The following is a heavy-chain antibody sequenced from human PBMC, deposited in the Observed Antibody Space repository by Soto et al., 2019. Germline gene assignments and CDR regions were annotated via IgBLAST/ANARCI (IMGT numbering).Heavy chain of an antibody. CDR2: ISGSGGST. CDR1: GFTFDEFG. J-gene: IGHJ3*02. D-gene: IGHD6-6*01. V-gene: IGHV3-23*01. Sequence: PGGSLRLSCAASGFTFDEFGMSWVRQVPGKGLEWVSAISGSGGSTYYADSVKGRFTISRDNSKNTLYLQMNSLRAEDTAVYYCARAAARLDDAFDIWGQGTMVTVSS. CDR3: ARAAARLDDAFDI.